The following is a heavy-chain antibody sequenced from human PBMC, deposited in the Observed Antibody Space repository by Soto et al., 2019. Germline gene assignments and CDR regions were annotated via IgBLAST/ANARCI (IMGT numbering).Heavy chain of an antibody. V-gene: IGHV3-11*01. CDR2: ISSSGNSI. CDR3: VRDDDYGGTNNWFDP. D-gene: IGHD4-17*01. CDR1: GFSFSDYY. Sequence: QEQLVESGGGVVKPGGSLRLSCTASGFSFSDYYMSWIRQAPGKGLECIAYISSSGNSIYYADSVKGRFTVSRDNAKNSLYLHMKSLTAEDTAMYYCVRDDDYGGTNNWFDPWGQGTLVSVSS. J-gene: IGHJ5*02.